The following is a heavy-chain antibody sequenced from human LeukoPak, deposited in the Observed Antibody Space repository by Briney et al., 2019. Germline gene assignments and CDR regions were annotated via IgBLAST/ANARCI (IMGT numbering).Heavy chain of an antibody. CDR2: ISSSSYI. J-gene: IGHJ4*02. D-gene: IGHD3-9*01. V-gene: IGHV3-21*01. Sequence: GGSLRLSCAASGFTFSSYSMNWVRQAPGKRLEWVSSISSSSYIYYADSVKGRFTISRDNAKNSLYLQMNSLRAEDTAVYYCARDNGRYFDWLLEGYYFDYWGQGTLVTVSS. CDR3: ARDNGRYFDWLLEGYYFDY. CDR1: GFTFSSYS.